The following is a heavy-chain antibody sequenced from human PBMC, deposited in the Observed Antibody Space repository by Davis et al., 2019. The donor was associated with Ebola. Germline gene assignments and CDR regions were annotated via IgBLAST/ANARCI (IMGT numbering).Heavy chain of an antibody. Sequence: MPSETLSLTCTVSGGSISSGGYSWSWIRQTPGKGLEWIGYIFHGGTTDYNPSLKSRVAISVDTSKNQFSLKLTSVTAADTAVYYCARMNPITALDYWGQGTLVTVSS. V-gene: IGHV4-30-2*02. CDR3: ARMNPITALDY. D-gene: IGHD1-14*01. J-gene: IGHJ4*02. CDR2: IFHGGTT. CDR1: GGSISSGGYS.